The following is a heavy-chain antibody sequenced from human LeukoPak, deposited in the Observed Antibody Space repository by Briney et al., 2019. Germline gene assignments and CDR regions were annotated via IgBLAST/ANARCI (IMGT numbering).Heavy chain of an antibody. D-gene: IGHD2-21*02. V-gene: IGHV3-7*01. Sequence: GGSLRLSCVVSGFTFNRCWMNWVRQAPGKGLEWVAHINPDGRDTYYVDSVKGRFTISRDNAQNSMYLQMNSLRVEDTAVYYCTSWGDTTAEYFQRWGQGTLVSVSS. CDR1: GFTFNRCW. CDR3: TSWGDTTAEYFQR. J-gene: IGHJ1*01. CDR2: INPDGRDT.